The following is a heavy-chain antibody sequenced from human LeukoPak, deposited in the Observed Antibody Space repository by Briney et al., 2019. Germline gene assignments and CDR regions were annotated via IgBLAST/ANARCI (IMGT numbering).Heavy chain of an antibody. D-gene: IGHD3-3*01. CDR1: GGSISSYY. CDR2: IYYSGST. J-gene: IGHJ6*03. Sequence: SETLSLTRTVSGGSISSYYWSWIRQPPGKGLEWIGYIYYSGSTNYNPSLKSRVTISVDTSKNQFSLKLSSVTAADTAVYYCARRRWAYYDFWSGYPYYMDVWGKGTTVTVSS. CDR3: ARRRWAYYDFWSGYPYYMDV. V-gene: IGHV4-59*01.